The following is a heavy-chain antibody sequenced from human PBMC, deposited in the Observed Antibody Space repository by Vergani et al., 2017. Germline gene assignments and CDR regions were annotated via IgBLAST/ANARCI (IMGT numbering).Heavy chain of an antibody. CDR1: GFSFRKAW. CDR3: TTDPRYCGDGSCYWLRDHHYYGMDV. Sequence: EVQLVESGGGIVKPGGSLRLSCVASGFSFRKAWVNWVRRTTGKALEWVGRIKRTFERGIREYGAAGKCRFTISRDDSKNTLFLQMNGLKTEDIGVYYCTTDPRYCGDGSCYWLRDHHYYGMDVWGQGTTVTVSS. D-gene: IGHD2-21*01. V-gene: IGHV3-15*07. CDR2: IKRTFERGIR. J-gene: IGHJ6*02.